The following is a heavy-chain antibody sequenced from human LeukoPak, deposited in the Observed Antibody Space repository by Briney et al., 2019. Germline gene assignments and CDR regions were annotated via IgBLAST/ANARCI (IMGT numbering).Heavy chain of an antibody. J-gene: IGHJ4*02. CDR3: AEGESHPNYYFGY. V-gene: IGHV3-23*01. D-gene: IGHD3-10*01. CDR1: GFTFSSSA. Sequence: PGGSLRLSCAASGFTFSSSAMRLVRQAPGKGLEWVSSITGSGSETFYADSVKGRFTISRDNSKNTLYLLMNSLRAEDTAIYFCAEGESHPNYYFGYWGQGTLVTVSS. CDR2: ITGSGSET.